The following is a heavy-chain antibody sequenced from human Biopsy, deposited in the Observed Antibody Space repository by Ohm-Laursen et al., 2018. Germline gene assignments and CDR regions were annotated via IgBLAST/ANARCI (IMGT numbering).Heavy chain of an antibody. CDR1: GFTFSNYG. V-gene: IGHV3-33*06. Sequence: SLRLSCAASGFTFSNYGMHWVRQAPGKGLEWLAVIWYDGSNKYYGDSVQGRFTISRDNSENTLHLQMNSLRVEDTAVYYCAKGQFSGSYHFDYWGQGSLVTVSS. D-gene: IGHD3-16*02. CDR2: IWYDGSNK. J-gene: IGHJ4*02. CDR3: AKGQFSGSYHFDY.